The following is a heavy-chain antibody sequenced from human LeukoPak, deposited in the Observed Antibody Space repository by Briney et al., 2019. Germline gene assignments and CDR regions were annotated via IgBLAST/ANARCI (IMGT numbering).Heavy chain of an antibody. D-gene: IGHD5-18*01. Sequence: SGTLSLTCAVSGGSISSTMWWRWVRHPPGEGLEGIGESDHSGSTNYNPSLKGRVTISVDKSKNQFYLKLSSVTAADTAVYYCASKGYTYGYFDYWGQGTLVTVSS. J-gene: IGHJ4*02. CDR1: GGSISSTMW. V-gene: IGHV4-4*02. CDR3: ASKGYTYGYFDY. CDR2: SDHSGST.